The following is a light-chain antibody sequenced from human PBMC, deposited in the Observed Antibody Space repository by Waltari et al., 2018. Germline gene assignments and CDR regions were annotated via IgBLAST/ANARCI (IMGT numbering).Light chain of an antibody. CDR1: NLGNVY. V-gene: IGLV3-1*01. J-gene: IGLJ2*01. CDR3: QAWDTSDYVV. CDR2: KDT. Sequence: SFDLTQPPSVSVSPGQTARLSCSGNNLGNVYSSWYQQKPGQSPVVVIYKDTERPSGIPDRFSGSSSGNTATLTISGTQDIDEADYYCQAWDTSDYVVFGGGTKLTVL.